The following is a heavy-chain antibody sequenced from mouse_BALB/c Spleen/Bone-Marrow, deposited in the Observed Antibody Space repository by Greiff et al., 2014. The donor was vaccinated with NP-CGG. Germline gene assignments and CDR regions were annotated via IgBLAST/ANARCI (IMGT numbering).Heavy chain of an antibody. V-gene: IGHV1-77*01. CDR2: IYPGSGNT. D-gene: IGHD2-10*02. J-gene: IGHJ3*01. CDR1: GYTFTDYY. CDR3: ARREYGNGGFAY. Sequence: QVQLQQSGAELARPGASVKLSCKASGYTFTDYYINWVKQRTGQGLEWIGEIYPGSGNTYYSEKFKGKATLTADKSSSTAYMQLSSLTSEDSAVYFCARREYGNGGFAYWGQGTLVTVSA.